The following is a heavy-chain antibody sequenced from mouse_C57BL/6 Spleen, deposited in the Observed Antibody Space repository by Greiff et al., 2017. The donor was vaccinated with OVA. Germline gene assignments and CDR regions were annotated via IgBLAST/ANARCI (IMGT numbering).Heavy chain of an antibody. V-gene: IGHV1-52*01. CDR2: IDPSDSET. Sequence: VQLQQPGAELVRPGSSVKLSCKASGYTFTSYWMHWVKQRPIQGLEWIGNIDPSDSETHYNQKFKDKATLTVDKSSSTAYMQLSSLTSEDSAVYYCAREENPGYCDVWGTGTTVTVSS. CDR3: AREENPGYCDV. CDR1: GYTFTSYW. J-gene: IGHJ1*03.